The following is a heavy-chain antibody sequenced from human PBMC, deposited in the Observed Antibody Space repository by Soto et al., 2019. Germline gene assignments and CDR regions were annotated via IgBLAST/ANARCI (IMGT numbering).Heavy chain of an antibody. CDR1: GGSISSGGYY. Sequence: SETLSLTCTVSGGSISSGGYYWSWIRQHPGKGLEWIGYIYYSGSTYYNPSLKSRVTISVETSKNQFSLKLSSVTAADTAVYYCASATDNSSGCPDYWGQGTLVTVSS. CDR2: IYYSGST. V-gene: IGHV4-31*03. D-gene: IGHD6-19*01. J-gene: IGHJ4*02. CDR3: ASATDNSSGCPDY.